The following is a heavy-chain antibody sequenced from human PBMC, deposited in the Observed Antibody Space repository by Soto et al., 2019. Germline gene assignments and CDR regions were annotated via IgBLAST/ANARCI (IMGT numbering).Heavy chain of an antibody. J-gene: IGHJ5*02. V-gene: IGHV2-26*01. CDR3: AQEIAVAGLLWFDP. D-gene: IGHD6-19*01. Sequence: QVTLKESGPVLVKPTETLTLTCTVSGFSLSNARMGVSWIRQPPGKALEWLAHIFSNDEKSYSTSLKSRLTISTDTSKSQVVLTMTNMHPVDTATYYCAQEIAVAGLLWFDPWGQGTLVTVSS. CDR1: GFSLSNARMG. CDR2: IFSNDEK.